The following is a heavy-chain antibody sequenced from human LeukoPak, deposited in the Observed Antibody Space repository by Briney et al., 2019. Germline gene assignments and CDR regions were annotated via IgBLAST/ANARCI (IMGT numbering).Heavy chain of an antibody. J-gene: IGHJ4*02. CDR2: IWFDGTNK. V-gene: IGHV3-33*01. CDR1: GFTFSNYG. CDR3: ARDRGVAAHLDY. D-gene: IGHD5-12*01. Sequence: GGSLRLSCAASGFTFSNYGMHWVRQAPGKGLEWVAVIWFDGTNKYYADSVRGRFTISRDNSKNTLYLPMSSLRAEDTAVYYCARDRGVAAHLDYWGQGTLVTVSS.